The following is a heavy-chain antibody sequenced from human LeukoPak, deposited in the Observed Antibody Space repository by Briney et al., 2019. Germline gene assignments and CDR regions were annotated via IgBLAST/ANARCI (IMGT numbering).Heavy chain of an antibody. Sequence: GGSLRLSCAASGFTFSSYAMSWVRQAPGKGLEWVSAISGSGGSTNYADSVKGRFTISRDNSKNTLYLQMNSLRAEDTAVYYCAKAGYCNGGSCSSVDYWGQGTLVTVSS. CDR1: GFTFSSYA. CDR2: ISGSGGST. J-gene: IGHJ4*02. CDR3: AKAGYCNGGSCSSVDY. D-gene: IGHD2-15*01. V-gene: IGHV3-23*01.